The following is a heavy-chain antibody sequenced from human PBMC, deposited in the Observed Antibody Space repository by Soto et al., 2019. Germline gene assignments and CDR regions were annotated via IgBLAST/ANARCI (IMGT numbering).Heavy chain of an antibody. D-gene: IGHD6-19*01. CDR1: GFTFSSYA. J-gene: IGHJ4*02. CDR3: ARDQGLNFDY. V-gene: IGHV3-30*04. Sequence: GGSLRLSCAASGFTFSSYAMHWVRQAPGKGLEWVAVISYDGSNKYYADSVKGRFTISRDNSKNTLYLQMNSLRAEDTAVYYCARDQGLNFDYWGQGTLVTVSS. CDR2: ISYDGSNK.